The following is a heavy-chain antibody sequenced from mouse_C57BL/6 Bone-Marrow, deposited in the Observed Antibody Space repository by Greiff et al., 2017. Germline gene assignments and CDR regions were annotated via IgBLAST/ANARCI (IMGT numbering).Heavy chain of an antibody. J-gene: IGHJ1*03. Sequence: QVQLQQSGAELVRPGTSVKVSCKASGYAFTNYLIEWVKQRPGQGLEWIGVINPGSGGTNYNEKFKGKATLTADKSSSTAYMPLSSRTSEDSAVYFCARRGYGSSYVDWYFDVWGTGTTVTGSS. CDR3: ARRGYGSSYVDWYFDV. V-gene: IGHV1-54*01. D-gene: IGHD1-1*01. CDR2: INPGSGGT. CDR1: GYAFTNYL.